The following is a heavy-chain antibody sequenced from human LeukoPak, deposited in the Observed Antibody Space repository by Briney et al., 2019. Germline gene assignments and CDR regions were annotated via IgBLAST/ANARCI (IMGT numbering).Heavy chain of an antibody. CDR2: IYYSGST. CDR3: ARVRRELLWFGEFLFDY. CDR1: GGSISSYY. J-gene: IGHJ4*02. Sequence: TASETLSLTCTVSGGSISSYYWSWIRQPPGKGLEWIGYIYYSGSTNYNPSLKSRVTISVDTSKNQFSLKLSSVTAADTAVCYCARVRRELLWFGEFLFDYWGQGTLVTVSS. V-gene: IGHV4-59*01. D-gene: IGHD3-10*01.